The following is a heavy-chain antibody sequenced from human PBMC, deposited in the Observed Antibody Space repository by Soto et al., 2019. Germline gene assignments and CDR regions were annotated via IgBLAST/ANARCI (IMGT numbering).Heavy chain of an antibody. CDR2: ISYDGRDK. CDR1: GFTFSNYA. D-gene: IGHD6-19*01. J-gene: IGHJ4*02. CDR3: AKDRTPVADYYFDY. Sequence: GGSLRLSCPASGFTFSNYAMHWVRQGAGKALEWVAVISYDGRDKKHADSVNGRFTVSRDNSKNTLYLEMSSLRAEDTAIYYCAKDRTPVADYYFDYWGQGTLVTVSS. V-gene: IGHV3-30*18.